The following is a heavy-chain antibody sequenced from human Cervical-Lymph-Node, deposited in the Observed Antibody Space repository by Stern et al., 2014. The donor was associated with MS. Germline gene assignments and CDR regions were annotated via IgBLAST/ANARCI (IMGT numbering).Heavy chain of an antibody. CDR3: AREGGNTAEYFQH. V-gene: IGHV3-33*01. CDR1: GFTFSSSG. J-gene: IGHJ1*01. Sequence: VQLVESGGGVVQPGRSLRLSCAASGFTFSSSGMHWVRQAPGKGLEWLAIIWYDGSNRYYADSVKGRFTISRDNSKNTLCLQMNSLRAEDTAVYYCAREGGNTAEYFQHWGQGTLVTVSS. D-gene: IGHD4-23*01. CDR2: IWYDGSNR.